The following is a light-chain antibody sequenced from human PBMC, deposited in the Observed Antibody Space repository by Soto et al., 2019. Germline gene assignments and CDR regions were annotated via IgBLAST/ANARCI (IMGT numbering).Light chain of an antibody. CDR3: QQYNNWPRT. CDR1: QSVSSN. J-gene: IGKJ1*01. V-gene: IGKV3-15*01. Sequence: EILMTQSPDTLSVSTGERATLSCRASQSVSSNLAWYQHKPGQAPRLLIYGASTRATGIPVRFSGSGSGTEFTLTISSLQSEDFAVYYCQQYNNWPRTLGQGTKVEIK. CDR2: GAS.